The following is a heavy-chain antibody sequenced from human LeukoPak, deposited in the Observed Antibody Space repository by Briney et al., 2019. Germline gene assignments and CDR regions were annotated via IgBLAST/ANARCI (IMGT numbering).Heavy chain of an antibody. CDR1: GGSISSGGYS. CDR3: ARGTKGITMVRGRNYFDY. V-gene: IGHV4-30-4*07. Sequence: SETLSLTCAVSGGSISSGGYSWSWIRQPPGKGLEWIGYIYYSGSTYYNPSLKSRVTISVDTSKNQFSLRLSSVTAADTAVYYCARGTKGITMVRGRNYFDYWGQGTLVTVSS. CDR2: IYYSGST. J-gene: IGHJ4*02. D-gene: IGHD3-10*01.